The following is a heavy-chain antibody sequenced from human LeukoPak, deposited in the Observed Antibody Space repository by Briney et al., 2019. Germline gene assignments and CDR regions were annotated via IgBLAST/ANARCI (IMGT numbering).Heavy chain of an antibody. CDR2: IYSGGST. CDR1: GFTVSSNY. Sequence: GSLRLSCAASGFTVSSNYMSWVRQAPGKGLEWVSVIYSGGSTYYADSVKGRFTISRDNSKNTLYLQMNSLRAEDTAVYYCARVGAAGTDAFDIWGQGTMVTVSS. V-gene: IGHV3-53*01. J-gene: IGHJ3*02. D-gene: IGHD6-13*01. CDR3: ARVGAAGTDAFDI.